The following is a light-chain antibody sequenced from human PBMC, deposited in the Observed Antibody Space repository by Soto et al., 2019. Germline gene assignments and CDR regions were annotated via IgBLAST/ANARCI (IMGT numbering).Light chain of an antibody. V-gene: IGKV3-15*01. CDR2: SAS. J-gene: IGKJ2*01. CDR3: QQGHNWPFT. CDR1: QSISTE. Sequence: EIVMTQSPATLSVSPGERATLSCRASQSISTELAWYQQKPGQPPRLLIYSASTRATGVPARFTGSGSGSEFTLTISELQSEDFAVYYCQQGHNWPFTFGQGTRLEI.